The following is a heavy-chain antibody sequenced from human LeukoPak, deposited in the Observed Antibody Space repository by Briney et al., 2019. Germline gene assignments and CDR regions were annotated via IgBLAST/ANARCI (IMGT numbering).Heavy chain of an antibody. CDR3: ARLHYGGNYGYYYYYMDV. D-gene: IGHD4-23*01. J-gene: IGHJ6*03. Sequence: PSETLSLTCAVSGGSISSSNWWSWVRQPPGKGLEWIGEIYHSGSTNYNPSPKSRVTISVDKSKNQFSLKLSSVTAADTAVYYCARLHYGGNYGYYYYYMDVWGKGTTVTISS. V-gene: IGHV4-4*02. CDR1: GGSISSSNW. CDR2: IYHSGST.